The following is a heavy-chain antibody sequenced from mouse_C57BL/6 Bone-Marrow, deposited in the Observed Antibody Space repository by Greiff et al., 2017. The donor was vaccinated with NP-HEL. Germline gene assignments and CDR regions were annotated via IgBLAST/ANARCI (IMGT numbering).Heavy chain of an antibody. J-gene: IGHJ3*01. D-gene: IGHD1-1*01. CDR1: GYTFTSHW. CDR2: IFPGSGST. CDR3: ARFPRLGSSYSGAY. V-gene: IGHV1-56*01. Sequence: VQLQQSGPELVRPGASVKISCKAPGYTFTSHWMQWVRQRPGQGLEWIGEIFPGSGSTYYNEKFKGKATLTVDTSSSTAYMQLSSLTSEDSAVYFGARFPRLGSSYSGAYWGQGTLVTVSA.